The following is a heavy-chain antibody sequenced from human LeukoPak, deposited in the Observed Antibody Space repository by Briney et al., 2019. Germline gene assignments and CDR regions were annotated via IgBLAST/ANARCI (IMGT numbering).Heavy chain of an antibody. Sequence: GGSLRLSCAASGFSFSRYWMSWVRQAPGKGLEWVAHIKQDGSQSPYVDSVKGRFTISRDNAKNSPFLQMSSLRAEDTAVYYCVRTSFYSFDYWGQGTLVTVSS. CDR3: VRTSFYSFDY. V-gene: IGHV3-7*01. D-gene: IGHD2/OR15-2a*01. CDR1: GFSFSRYW. CDR2: IKQDGSQS. J-gene: IGHJ4*02.